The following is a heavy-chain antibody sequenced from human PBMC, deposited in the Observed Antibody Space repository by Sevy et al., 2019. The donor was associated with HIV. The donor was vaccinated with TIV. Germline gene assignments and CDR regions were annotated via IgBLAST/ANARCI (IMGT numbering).Heavy chain of an antibody. CDR2: FYYSGST. Sequence: SETLSLTCTVSGGSISSSRYYWGWIRQPPGKGLEWIGSFYYSGSTYYNPSLRSRVTISVDTSKNQFSLKLTSVTAADTSVYYCAAPPFCYDIASNWFDPWGQGTTVTVSS. V-gene: IGHV4-39*01. D-gene: IGHD3-9*01. CDR1: GGSISSSRYY. CDR3: AAPPFCYDIASNWFDP. J-gene: IGHJ5*02.